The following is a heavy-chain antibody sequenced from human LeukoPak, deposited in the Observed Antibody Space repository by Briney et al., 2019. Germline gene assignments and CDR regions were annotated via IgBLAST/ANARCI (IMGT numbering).Heavy chain of an antibody. CDR1: GGTFIRYA. CDR3: ARGYDSSGYCLDY. D-gene: IGHD3-22*01. CDR2: IIPIFGTA. Sequence: GSSVKVSCKDSGGTFIRYAFSWVGPAPARGVEWMGGIIPIFGTANSVQKFRGRVTITTDESTSTAYMELRSLTHEDTAVYYCARGYDSSGYCLDYWGQGTLVTVSP. J-gene: IGHJ4*02. V-gene: IGHV1-69*05.